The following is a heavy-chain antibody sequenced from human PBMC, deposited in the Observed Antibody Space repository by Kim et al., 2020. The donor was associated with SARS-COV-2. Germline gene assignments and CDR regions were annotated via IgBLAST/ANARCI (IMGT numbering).Heavy chain of an antibody. D-gene: IGHD5-12*01. CDR2: INAGNGNT. Sequence: ASVKVSCKASGYTFTDYAIHWVRQAPGHRFEWMGWINAGNGNTRYSQKLQGRVTITRDTPASTAYMELNSLRSEDTAVYYCAREGHEGGYLTWGQGTMVTVSS. CDR3: AREGHEGGYLT. CDR1: GYTFTDYA. J-gene: IGHJ3*01. V-gene: IGHV1-3*01.